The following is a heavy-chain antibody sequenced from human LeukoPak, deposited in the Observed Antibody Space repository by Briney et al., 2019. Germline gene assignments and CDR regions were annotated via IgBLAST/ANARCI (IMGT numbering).Heavy chain of an antibody. J-gene: IGHJ4*02. CDR1: GYTFTGYY. D-gene: IGHD3-22*01. CDR3: ARQRGSGYYYFDY. CDR2: INPNSGGT. V-gene: IGHV1-2*02. Sequence: ASVRVSCKASGYTFTGYYMHWVRQAPGQGLEWMGWINPNSGGTNYAQKFQGRVTMTRDTFISTAYMALSRLRSDDTAVYYCARQRGSGYYYFDYWGQGTLVSVSS.